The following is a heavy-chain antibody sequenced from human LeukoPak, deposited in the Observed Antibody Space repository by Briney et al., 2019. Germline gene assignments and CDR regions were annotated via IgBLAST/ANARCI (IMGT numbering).Heavy chain of an antibody. D-gene: IGHD3-22*01. CDR1: GFALSSHW. CDR3: ARGVMYYYDSSGYDYFDY. Sequence: TGGSLRLSCAASGFALSSHWMTWVRQVPGRGPEWVANVNRDGSETYYLDSVKGRFTISKDNAKNSLYLQMNSLRAEDTALYHCARGVMYYYDSSGYDYFDYWGQGTLVTVSS. J-gene: IGHJ4*02. CDR2: VNRDGSET. V-gene: IGHV3-7*03.